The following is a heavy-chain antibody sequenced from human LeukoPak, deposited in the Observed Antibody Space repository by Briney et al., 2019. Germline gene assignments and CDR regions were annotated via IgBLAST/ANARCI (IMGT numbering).Heavy chain of an antibody. V-gene: IGHV3-33*06. D-gene: IGHD2-2*01. CDR3: AKGGCSSTSCYGEVYYYYMDV. J-gene: IGHJ6*03. CDR1: GFTCSSYG. Sequence: GGSLRLSCAASGFTCSSYGMHWVRQAPGKGLEWVAVIWYDGSNKYYADSVNGRFTISRDNSKNTLYLQMNSLRAEDTAVYYCAKGGCSSTSCYGEVYYYYMDVWGKGTTVTVSS. CDR2: IWYDGSNK.